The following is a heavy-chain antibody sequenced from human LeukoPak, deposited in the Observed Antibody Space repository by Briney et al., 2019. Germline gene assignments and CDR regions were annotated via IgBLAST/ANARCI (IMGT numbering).Heavy chain of an antibody. CDR1: GDSISGYY. CDR3: ASRVGYCSSTSCPFDY. V-gene: IGHV4-59*12. D-gene: IGHD2-2*01. CDR2: INYSGRT. Sequence: SETLSLTCTVSGDSISGYYWSWIRQSPGKGLEWIAYINYSGRTNYNLSLKNRVTISVDTSSNQFSLKLSSVTAADTAVYYCASRVGYCSSTSCPFDYWGQGTLVTVSS. J-gene: IGHJ4*02.